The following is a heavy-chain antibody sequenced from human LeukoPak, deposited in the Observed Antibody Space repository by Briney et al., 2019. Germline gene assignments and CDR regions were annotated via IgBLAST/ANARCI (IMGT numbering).Heavy chain of an antibody. V-gene: IGHV4-34*01. CDR3: ARGGGSYYNDY. Sequence: SETLSLTCAVYGGSFSGYYWTWIRQPPGKGLEWIGEINHSGSTNYNPSLKSRVTISVDTSKNQFSLKLSSVTAADTAVYYCARGGGSYYNDYWGQGTLVTVSS. D-gene: IGHD1-26*01. CDR2: INHSGST. CDR1: GGSFSGYY. J-gene: IGHJ4*02.